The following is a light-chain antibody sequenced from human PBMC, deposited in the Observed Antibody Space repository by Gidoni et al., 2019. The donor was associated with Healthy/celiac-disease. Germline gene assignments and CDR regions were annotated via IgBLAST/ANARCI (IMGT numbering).Light chain of an antibody. CDR2: AAS. V-gene: IGKV1-NL1*01. CDR3: QQYYSTPALT. CDR1: QGISNS. Sequence: DIQMTQSPSSLSASVGDRVTITCRASQGISNSLAWYQQKPGKAPKLLLYAASRLESGVPSRFSGSGSGTDYTLTISSLQPEDFATDYCQQYYSTPALTFGGGTKVEIK. J-gene: IGKJ4*01.